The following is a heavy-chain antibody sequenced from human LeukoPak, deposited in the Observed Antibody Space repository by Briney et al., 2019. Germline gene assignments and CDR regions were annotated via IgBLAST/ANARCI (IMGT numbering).Heavy chain of an antibody. CDR3: ARHGAHYDFWSGRAFDI. Sequence: GGSLRLSCAASGSTVSSNYMSWVRQAPGRGLEWVSVIYSGGSTYYADSVKGRFTISRDNSKNTLYLQMNSLRAEDTAVYYCARHGAHYDFWSGRAFDIWGQGTMVTVSS. V-gene: IGHV3-66*04. CDR2: IYSGGST. D-gene: IGHD3-3*01. CDR1: GSTVSSNY. J-gene: IGHJ3*02.